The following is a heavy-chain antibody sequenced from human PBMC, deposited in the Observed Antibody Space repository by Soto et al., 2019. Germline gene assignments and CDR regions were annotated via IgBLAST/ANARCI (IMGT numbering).Heavy chain of an antibody. Sequence: QVQLVQSGAEVKKPGASVKVSCKASGYTFTSYDINWVRQATGQGLEWMGWMNPNSGNTGYAQKFQGRVTMTRNTSISTAYMELSSLRSEDTAVYYCARGEIQRFLEWLSPNGMDVWGQGTTVTVSS. D-gene: IGHD3-3*01. V-gene: IGHV1-8*01. J-gene: IGHJ6*02. CDR2: MNPNSGNT. CDR1: GYTFTSYD. CDR3: ARGEIQRFLEWLSPNGMDV.